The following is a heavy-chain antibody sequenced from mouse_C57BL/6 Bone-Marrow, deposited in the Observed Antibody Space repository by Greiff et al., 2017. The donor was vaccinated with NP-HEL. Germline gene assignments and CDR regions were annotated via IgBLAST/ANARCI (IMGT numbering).Heavy chain of an antibody. J-gene: IGHJ1*03. CDR1: GFTFSDYG. CDR2: ISNLAYSI. Sequence: EVKLVESGGGLVQPGGSLKLSCAASGFTFSDYGMAWVRQAPRKGPEWVAFISNLAYSIYYADTVTGRFTISRENAKNTLYLEMSSLRSEDTAMYYCARRRYYSNYNWYFDVWGTGTTVTVSS. CDR3: ARRRYYSNYNWYFDV. D-gene: IGHD2-5*01. V-gene: IGHV5-15*04.